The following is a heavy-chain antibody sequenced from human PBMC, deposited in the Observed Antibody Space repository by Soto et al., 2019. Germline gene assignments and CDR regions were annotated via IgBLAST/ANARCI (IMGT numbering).Heavy chain of an antibody. CDR2: ISREGGTK. V-gene: IGHV3-30*03. J-gene: IGHJ4*02. D-gene: IGHD2-8*02. Sequence: QVQLVESGGGVVQPGRSLRLSCAASGFTVSSYGMHWVRQAPGKGLEWVAVISREGGTKYYADSVKGRFTISKDNSRKTLFLEMNSLRGDDMAVYYCTGEVASGYWGQGTLVTVSS. CDR1: GFTVSSYG. CDR3: TGEVASGY.